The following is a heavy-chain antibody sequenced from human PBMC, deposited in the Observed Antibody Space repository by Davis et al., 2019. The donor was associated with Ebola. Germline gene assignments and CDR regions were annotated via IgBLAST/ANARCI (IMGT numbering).Heavy chain of an antibody. D-gene: IGHD2-8*02. CDR3: ARDLVRSNWFDP. CDR2: ISYDGSNK. CDR1: STTCSSYV. Sequence: SSAYSSTTCSSYVLHWLRPPPGTGLAWVAVISYDGSNKYYADSVKGRFTISRDNSKNTLYLQMNSLRAEDTAVYYCARDLVRSNWFDPWGKGTLITVS. V-gene: IGHV3-30*03. J-gene: IGHJ5*02.